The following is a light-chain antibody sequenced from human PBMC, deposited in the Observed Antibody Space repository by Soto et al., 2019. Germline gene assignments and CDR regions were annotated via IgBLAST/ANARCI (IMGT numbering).Light chain of an antibody. Sequence: QLVLTQSSSASASLGSSVKLTCTLSSGHSSYIIAWHQQQPGKAPRYLMKLEGSGSYNKGSGVPDRFSGSSSGADRYLTISNLQFEDEADYYCETWDSNTRVFGGGTHLTVL. V-gene: IGLV4-60*02. J-gene: IGLJ3*02. CDR2: LEGSGSY. CDR3: ETWDSNTRV. CDR1: SGHSSYI.